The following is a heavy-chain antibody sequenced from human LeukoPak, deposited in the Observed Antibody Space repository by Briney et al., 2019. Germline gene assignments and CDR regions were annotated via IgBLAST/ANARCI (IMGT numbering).Heavy chain of an antibody. J-gene: IGHJ4*02. D-gene: IGHD1-14*01. V-gene: IGHV3-23*01. CDR1: GFTFSNYW. CDR3: AREYNVRPIFDY. CDR2: ISGSGGST. Sequence: GGSLRLSCAASGFTFSNYWMSWVRQAPGKGLEWVSAISGSGGSTYYADSVKGRFTISRDNSKNTLYLQMKGLRAEDTAVYYCAREYNVRPIFDYWGQGTLVTVSS.